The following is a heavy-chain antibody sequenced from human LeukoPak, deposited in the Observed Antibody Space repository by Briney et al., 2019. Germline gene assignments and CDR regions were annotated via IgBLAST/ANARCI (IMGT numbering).Heavy chain of an antibody. CDR1: GGSISSYY. CDR3: ARVRDSSGWYIDY. J-gene: IGHJ4*02. CDR2: IYYSGST. V-gene: IGHV4-59*12. D-gene: IGHD6-19*01. Sequence: PSETLSLTCTVSGGSISSYYWSWIRQPPGKGLEWIGYIYYSGSTNYNPSLKSRVTISVDTSKNQFSLKLSSVTAADTAVYYCARVRDSSGWYIDYWGQGTLVTVSS.